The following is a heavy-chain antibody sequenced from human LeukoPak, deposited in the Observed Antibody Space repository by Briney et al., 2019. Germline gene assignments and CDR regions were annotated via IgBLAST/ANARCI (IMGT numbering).Heavy chain of an antibody. CDR1: GGSISSYY. D-gene: IGHD3-10*01. V-gene: IGHV4-59*13. CDR3: ARDGGTGDLTFDY. CDR2: IYHTESS. Sequence: SETLSLTCTVSGGSISSYYWSWIRQPPGKGLEWIGYIYHTESSNYNPSLKSRVTISVDTSKNQFSLKLSSVTAADTAVYYCARDGGTGDLTFDYWGQGTLVTVSS. J-gene: IGHJ4*02.